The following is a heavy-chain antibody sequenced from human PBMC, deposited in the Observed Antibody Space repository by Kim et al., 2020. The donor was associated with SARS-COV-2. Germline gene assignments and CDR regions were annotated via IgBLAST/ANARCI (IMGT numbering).Heavy chain of an antibody. V-gene: IGHV3-30*04. D-gene: IGHD3-10*01. CDR2: ISYDGSNK. CDR3: ARDRPLWFGQGSWFDP. Sequence: GGSLRLSCAASGFTFSSYAMHWVRQAPGKGLEWVAVISYDGSNKYYADSVKGRFTISRDNSKNTLYLQMNSLRAEDTAVYYCARDRPLWFGQGSWFDPWG. CDR1: GFTFSSYA. J-gene: IGHJ5*02.